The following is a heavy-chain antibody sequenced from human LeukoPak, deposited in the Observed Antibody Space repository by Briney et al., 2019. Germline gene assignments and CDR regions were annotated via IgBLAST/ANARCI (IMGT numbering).Heavy chain of an antibody. CDR1: GASINNNF. J-gene: IGHJ4*02. CDR2: IYSSGSA. V-gene: IGHV4-59*01. CDR3: ARRNYDILTGYAIYYFDY. Sequence: PSETLSLTCTVSGASINNNFWTWIRQPPGKGREWMGDIYSSGSANYNPCLKRRVTISVDPSKNQFSLKLTSVTAADTAVYYCARRNYDILTGYAIYYFDYWGQGTLVTVSS. D-gene: IGHD3-9*01.